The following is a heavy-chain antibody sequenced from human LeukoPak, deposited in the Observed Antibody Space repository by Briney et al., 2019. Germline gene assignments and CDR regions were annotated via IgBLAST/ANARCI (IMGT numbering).Heavy chain of an antibody. J-gene: IGHJ4*02. D-gene: IGHD5-18*01. CDR2: VCGSGCST. CDR3: TKRTIWLPFDY. CDR1: GFTFSNYA. Sequence: GGSLRLSCAASGFTFSNYAMSWARQAPGKGVEWVSAVCGSGCSTYFADSVKGRFTISRDNSQNTLYLQMNSLRAEDTAVYYRTKRTIWLPFDYWGQGTQVTVSS. V-gene: IGHV3-23*01.